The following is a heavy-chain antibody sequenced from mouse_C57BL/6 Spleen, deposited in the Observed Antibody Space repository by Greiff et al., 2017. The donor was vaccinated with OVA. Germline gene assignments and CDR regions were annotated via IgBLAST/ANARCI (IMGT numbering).Heavy chain of an antibody. J-gene: IGHJ2*01. CDR3: AITGTKRVDY. Sequence: QVQLQQPGAELVKPGASVKLSCKASGYTFTSYWMQWVKQRPGQGLEWIGEIDPSDSYTNYNQKFKGKATLTVDTSSSTAYMQLSSLTSEDSAVYYCAITGTKRVDYWGQGTTLTVSS. CDR1: GYTFTSYW. CDR2: IDPSDSYT. V-gene: IGHV1-50*01. D-gene: IGHD4-1*01.